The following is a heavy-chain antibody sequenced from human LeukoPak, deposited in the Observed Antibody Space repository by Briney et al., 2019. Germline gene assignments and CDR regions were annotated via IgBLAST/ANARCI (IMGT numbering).Heavy chain of an antibody. CDR2: ISESGGRT. CDR3: AKGTSSGNYGDYYGMDV. CDR1: GFTLTSYD. Sequence: GGSLRLSCAASGFTLTSYDMSWARQAPGKGLEWVSGISESGGRTYYADSVKGRFTISRDNAKNTLYLQMNSLRAEDTAVYFCAKGTSSGNYGDYYGMDVWGQGTTVTVSS. J-gene: IGHJ6*02. V-gene: IGHV3-23*01. D-gene: IGHD1-26*01.